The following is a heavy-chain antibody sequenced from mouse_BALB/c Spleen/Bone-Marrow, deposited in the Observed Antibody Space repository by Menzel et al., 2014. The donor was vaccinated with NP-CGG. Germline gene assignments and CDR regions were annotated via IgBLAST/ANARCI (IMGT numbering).Heavy chain of an antibody. CDR3: ARLNNSGNLFV. J-gene: IGHJ1*01. CDR2: INPDSSTI. V-gene: IGHV4-1*02. D-gene: IGHD1-1*01. Sequence: EVKLQESGGGLVQPGGSLKLSCAASGFDFSRYWMSWVRQAPGKGLEWIGEINPDSSTINYTPSLKDKFIISRDNAKNTLSLQMTKVRSEDTALYYCARLNNSGNLFVWGAGTTVTVSS. CDR1: GFDFSRYW.